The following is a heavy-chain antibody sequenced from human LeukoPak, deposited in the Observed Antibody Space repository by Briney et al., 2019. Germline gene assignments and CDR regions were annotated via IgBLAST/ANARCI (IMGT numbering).Heavy chain of an antibody. V-gene: IGHV4-39*07. CDR1: GGSISSTSYY. Sequence: SETLSLTCSVSGGSISSTSYYWGWIRQPPGKGLEWIGTIYYNGATQYNPSLRSRATMSVDTSKNQFSLKLNSVTAADTAVYYCARVMDTAMVSPYGMDVWGKGTTVTVSS. CDR2: IYYNGAT. CDR3: ARVMDTAMVSPYGMDV. J-gene: IGHJ6*04. D-gene: IGHD5-18*01.